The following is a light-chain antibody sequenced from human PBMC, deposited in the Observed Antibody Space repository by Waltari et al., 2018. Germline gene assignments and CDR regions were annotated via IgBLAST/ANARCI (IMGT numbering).Light chain of an antibody. J-gene: IGKJ2*01. V-gene: IGKV4-1*01. CDR2: WAS. Sequence: DIVMTQSPDSLAVSLGERATLNCKSSPSVLYSSNNQNYLAWYQQKPGQPPKLLIYWASTRESGVPDRFSGSGSGTDFTLTINSLQAEDVAVYYCQQYYSTPGTFGQGTKLEIK. CDR3: QQYYSTPGT. CDR1: PSVLYSSNNQNY.